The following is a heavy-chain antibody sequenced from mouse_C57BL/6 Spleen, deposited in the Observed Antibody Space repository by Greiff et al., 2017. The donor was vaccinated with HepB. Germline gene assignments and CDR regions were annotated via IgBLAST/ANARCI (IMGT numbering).Heavy chain of an antibody. V-gene: IGHV5-9-1*02. Sequence: EVQLQESGEGLVKPGGSLKLSCAASGFTFSSYSMSWVRQTPEQRLEWVAYISSGGDYIYYADTVKGRFTISRDNAGNTLYLQISSLKSGDTALYYCTWDGAFYDSVDYWGQGTTLTVSS. D-gene: IGHD1-1*01. CDR3: TWDGAFYDSVDY. CDR1: GFTFSSYS. CDR2: ISSGGDYI. J-gene: IGHJ2*01.